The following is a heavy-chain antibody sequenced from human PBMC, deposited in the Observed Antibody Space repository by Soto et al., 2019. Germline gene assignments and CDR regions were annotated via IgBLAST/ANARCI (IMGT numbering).Heavy chain of an antibody. V-gene: IGHV3-7*03. CDR1: GFTFSSYW. J-gene: IGHJ6*02. CDR3: ARENGVVAATILYYYYGMDV. CDR2: IKQDGSEK. Sequence: GGSLRLSCAASGFTFSSYWMSWVRHAPGKGLEWVANIKQDGSEKYYVDSVKGRFTISRDNAKNSLYLQMNSLRAEDTAVYYCARENGVVAATILYYYYGMDVWGQGTTVTVSS. D-gene: IGHD2-15*01.